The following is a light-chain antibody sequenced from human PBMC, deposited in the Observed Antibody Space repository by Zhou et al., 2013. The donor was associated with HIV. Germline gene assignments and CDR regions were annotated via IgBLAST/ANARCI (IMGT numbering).Light chain of an antibody. V-gene: IGKV3D-20*01. CDR3: LQCGGSSSWT. J-gene: IGKJ1*01. Sequence: EIVLTQSPATLSLSPGERATLSCRASQSVSSYLAWYQHKPGLAPRVLIYDTSSRATGIPDRFSGSGSGTDFTLTISRLEPEDFAVYYCLQCGGSSSWTFGQGTRVEIK. CDR1: QSVSSY. CDR2: DTS.